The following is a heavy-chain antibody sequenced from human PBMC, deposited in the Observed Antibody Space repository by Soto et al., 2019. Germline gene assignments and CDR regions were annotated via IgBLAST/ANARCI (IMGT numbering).Heavy chain of an antibody. CDR2: ISASTRNT. J-gene: IGHJ2*01. V-gene: IGHV1-18*01. D-gene: IGHD2-15*01. CDR1: GYTFTNYA. Sequence: QVQLVQSGAEVKKPGASVKVSCQASGYTFTNYAISWVRQAPGQGLEWMGWISASTRNTDQAQNFQGRVTMTIDTSTNTAKMELRSLRSDDTAVYYCASCYCSVGSCYACWHFDLGGRGPLVAVSS. CDR3: ASCYCSVGSCYACWHFDL.